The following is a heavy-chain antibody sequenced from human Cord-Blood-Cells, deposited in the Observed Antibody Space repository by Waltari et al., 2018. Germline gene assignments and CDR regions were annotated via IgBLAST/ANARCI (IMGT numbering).Heavy chain of an antibody. J-gene: IGHJ4*02. Sequence: QMQLVQSGPAVKKPGTSVKVSCKASGFTFTSPAVQWVRQARGQRLEWIGWIVVGSGNTNYAQKFQERVTITRDMSTSTAYMELSSLRSEDTAVYYCAAGYYGSGSYDYWGQGTLVTVSS. V-gene: IGHV1-58*01. CDR2: IVVGSGNT. CDR3: AAGYYGSGSYDY. D-gene: IGHD3-10*01. CDR1: GFTFTSPA.